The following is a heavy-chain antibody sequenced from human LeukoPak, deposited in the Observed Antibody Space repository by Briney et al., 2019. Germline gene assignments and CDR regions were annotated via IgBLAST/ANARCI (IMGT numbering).Heavy chain of an antibody. J-gene: IGHJ5*02. Sequence: SETLSLTCSVSGASIDRSTYYWGWIRQPPGKGLEWIGSVYYSGSTYYNSALKSRVTISVDTAKNQFSLKLTSVTAADTAVYYCARTPDPWGQGTLVTVSS. CDR2: VYYSGST. CDR1: GASIDRSTYY. V-gene: IGHV4-39*01. CDR3: ARTPDP.